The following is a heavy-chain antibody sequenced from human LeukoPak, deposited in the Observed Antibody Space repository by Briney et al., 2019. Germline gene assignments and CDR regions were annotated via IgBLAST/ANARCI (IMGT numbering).Heavy chain of an antibody. D-gene: IGHD3-10*01. Sequence: ASVKVSCKASGYTFAGYYMHWVRQAPGQGLEWMGWINPNSGGTNYAQKFQGRVTMTRDTSISTAYMELSRLTSDDTAVYYCASRGMDIIMVRGIGLSPPSTFDYWGKGTTVTVSS. J-gene: IGHJ4*03. V-gene: IGHV1-2*02. CDR2: INPNSGGT. CDR3: ASRGMDIIMVRGIGLSPPSTFDY. CDR1: GYTFAGYY.